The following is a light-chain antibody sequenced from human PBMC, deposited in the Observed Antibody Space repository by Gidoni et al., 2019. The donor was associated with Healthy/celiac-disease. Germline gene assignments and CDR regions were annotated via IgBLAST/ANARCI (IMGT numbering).Light chain of an antibody. J-gene: IGKJ2*01. CDR2: GAS. Sequence: TVLTPSPGTLSLSPGERATLSCRASQSVSSSYLAWYQQKPGQAPRLLIYGASSRATGIPDRFSGSGSGTDFTLTISRLEPEDVAVYYCQQYGSSPLYTFGQGTKLEIK. CDR3: QQYGSSPLYT. CDR1: QSVSSSY. V-gene: IGKV3-20*01.